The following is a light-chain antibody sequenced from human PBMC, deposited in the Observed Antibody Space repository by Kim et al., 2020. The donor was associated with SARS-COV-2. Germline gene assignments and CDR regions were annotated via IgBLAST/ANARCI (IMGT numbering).Light chain of an antibody. CDR2: DVS. V-gene: IGLV2-14*03. CDR1: SSYVGGYNY. CDR3: SSYTSSSTV. Sequence: PGQSITVSYTETSSYVGGYNYVSWYQQHPGKAPKLMIYDVSNRPSGVSNRFSVSKSGNTASLTISGLQAEDEADYYCSSYTSSSTVFGGGTKLTVL. J-gene: IGLJ2*01.